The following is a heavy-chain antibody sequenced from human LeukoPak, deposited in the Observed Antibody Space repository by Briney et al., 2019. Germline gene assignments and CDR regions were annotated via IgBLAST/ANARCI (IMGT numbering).Heavy chain of an antibody. CDR1: GFTFSTYW. D-gene: IGHD6-13*01. Sequence: GGSLRLSCAASGFTFSTYWMTWVRQAPGKGLEWVANIKEDGSREYYVDSVKGRFTISRDNAKNSLYLQMDSLTAEDTAVYYCAREEEAAAGTMEVYFDYWGQGTLVTVSS. CDR3: AREEEAAAGTMEVYFDY. CDR2: IKEDGSRE. V-gene: IGHV3-7*01. J-gene: IGHJ4*02.